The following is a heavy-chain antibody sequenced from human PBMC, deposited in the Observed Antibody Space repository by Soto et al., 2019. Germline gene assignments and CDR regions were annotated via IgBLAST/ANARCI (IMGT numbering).Heavy chain of an antibody. V-gene: IGHV1-69*06. CDR1: GGTFSSYA. Sequence: GASVKVSCKASGGTFSSYAISWVRQAPGQGLEWMGGIIPIFGTANYAQKFQGRVTITADKSTSTAYMELSSLRSEDTAVYYCAEMDFWSGYRGRYYFDYWGQGTLVTVSS. CDR2: IIPIFGTA. D-gene: IGHD3-3*01. J-gene: IGHJ4*02. CDR3: AEMDFWSGYRGRYYFDY.